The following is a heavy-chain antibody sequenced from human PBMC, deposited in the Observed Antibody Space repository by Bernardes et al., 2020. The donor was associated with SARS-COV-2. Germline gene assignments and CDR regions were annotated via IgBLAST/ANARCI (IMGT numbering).Heavy chain of an antibody. CDR2: LYSGDT. CDR1: GFTVSNNY. Sequence: VGSLRLSCAASGFTVSNNYMTWVRQAPGKGLEWVSLLYSGDTYYADSVKGRFTISRDNSENTVYLQMNNVRAEDTAVYYCARGEYTYFNFEGTNYNLFYGLDVWGQGTTVTVSS. CDR3: ARGEYTYFNFEGTNYNLFYGLDV. V-gene: IGHV3-53*01. J-gene: IGHJ6*02. D-gene: IGHD5-18*01.